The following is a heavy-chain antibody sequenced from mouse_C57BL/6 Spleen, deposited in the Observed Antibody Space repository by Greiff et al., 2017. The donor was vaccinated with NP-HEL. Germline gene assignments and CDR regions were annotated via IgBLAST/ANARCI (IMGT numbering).Heavy chain of an antibody. J-gene: IGHJ4*01. Sequence: VQGVESGADLARPGASVKMSCKASGYTFTSYTLHWVKQRPGQGLEWIGYINPSSGYTKYNQKFKDKATLTADKSSSTAYMQQGSLTSEDSAIYYCARTCDAMDYWGQGTTVTVSS. CDR1: GYTFTSYT. CDR3: ARTCDAMDY. V-gene: IGHV1-4*01. CDR2: INPSSGYT.